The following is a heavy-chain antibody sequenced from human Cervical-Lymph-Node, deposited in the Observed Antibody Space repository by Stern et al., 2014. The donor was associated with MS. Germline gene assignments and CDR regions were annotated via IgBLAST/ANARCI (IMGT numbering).Heavy chain of an antibody. D-gene: IGHD4-17*01. CDR2: IGSRCSSV. CDR1: GFSFSDYY. V-gene: IGHV3-11*01. Sequence: VHLVESGGGLVKPGGSLRLSCEASGFSFSDYYMSWIRQAPGKGMEWRSYIGSRCSSVYYAESVKGRFTISRDNARNSLFLQMDSLRSEDTALYYCARGPHYGDKRNWFDPWGQGILVTVSS. CDR3: ARGPHYGDKRNWFDP. J-gene: IGHJ5*02.